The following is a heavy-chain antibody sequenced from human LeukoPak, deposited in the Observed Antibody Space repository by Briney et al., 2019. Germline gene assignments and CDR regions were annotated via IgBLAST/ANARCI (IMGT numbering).Heavy chain of an antibody. CDR2: VGGSVGSM. CDR1: GFTFSSYV. Sequence: GGSLRLSCAASGFTFSSYVMSRVRQAPGKGLEWVSNVGGSVGSMFYAASVKGRFAISRDNSKNTLFLQMNNLRVDDAAVYYCAKRGNSWDLFDYWGQGTLVTVSS. V-gene: IGHV3-23*01. CDR3: AKRGNSWDLFDY. J-gene: IGHJ4*02. D-gene: IGHD6-13*01.